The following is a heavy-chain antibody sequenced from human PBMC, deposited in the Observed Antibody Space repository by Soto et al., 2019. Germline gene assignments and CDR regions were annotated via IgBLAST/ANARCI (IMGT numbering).Heavy chain of an antibody. CDR1: GYTFTSYG. V-gene: IGHV1-18*01. D-gene: IGHD2-21*01. Sequence: ASVKVSCKASGYTFTSYGISWVRQAPGQGLEWMGWISAYNGNTNYAQKLQGRVTMTTDTSTSTAYMELRSLRSDDTAVYYCAIEGVLVAIVSTKLYYYYFMAVWGKGTTVTVSS. CDR2: ISAYNGNT. CDR3: AIEGVLVAIVSTKLYYYYFMAV. J-gene: IGHJ6*03.